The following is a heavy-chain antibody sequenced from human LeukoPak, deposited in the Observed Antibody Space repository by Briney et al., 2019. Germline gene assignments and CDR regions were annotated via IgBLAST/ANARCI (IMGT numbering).Heavy chain of an antibody. Sequence: ASVKVSCKASGYTFSSYGISWVRQAPEQGLEWMGWISAYNGNTNYAQKFQARVTMTTDTSTNTAYMELRSLRSHDTAVYYCARDGSSWVFDIWGQGTMVTVSS. CDR1: GYTFSSYG. D-gene: IGHD6-13*01. V-gene: IGHV1-18*01. J-gene: IGHJ3*02. CDR2: ISAYNGNT. CDR3: ARDGSSWVFDI.